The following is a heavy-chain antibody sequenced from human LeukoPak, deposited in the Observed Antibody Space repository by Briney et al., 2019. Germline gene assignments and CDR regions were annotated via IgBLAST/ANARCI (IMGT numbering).Heavy chain of an antibody. CDR2: ISPSGRSE. J-gene: IGHJ4*02. CDR1: GLSFGDYG. D-gene: IGHD3-10*01. V-gene: IGHV3-48*03. CDR3: TRAAGSDY. Sequence: GGSLRLSCAGSGLSFGDYGMNWVRQAPGKGLEWLSLISPSGRSESYADSVKGRFTIARDNAKKSMYLQMNSLRDEDTAIYYCTRAAGSDYWGQGTLVTVSS.